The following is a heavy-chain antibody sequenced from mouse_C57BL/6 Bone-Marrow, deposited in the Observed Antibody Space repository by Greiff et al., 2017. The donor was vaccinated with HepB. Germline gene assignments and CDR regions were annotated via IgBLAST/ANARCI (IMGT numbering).Heavy chain of an antibody. V-gene: IGHV5-2*01. CDR1: EYEFPSHD. J-gene: IGHJ4*01. CDR3: ARAVVDPYAMDY. CDR2: INSDGGST. Sequence: EVKVVESGGGLVQPGESLKLSCESNEYEFPSHDMSWVRKTPEKRLELVAAINSDGGSTYYPDTMERRFIISRDNSKKTLYLQMSSLRSEDTALYYCARAVVDPYAMDYWGQGTSVTVSS. D-gene: IGHD1-1*01.